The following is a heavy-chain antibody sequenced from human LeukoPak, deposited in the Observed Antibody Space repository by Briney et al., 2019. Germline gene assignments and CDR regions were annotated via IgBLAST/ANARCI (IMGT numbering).Heavy chain of an antibody. CDR3: ARGSSGNYPTY. V-gene: IGHV3-11*01. CDR2: ISSGGGTI. Sequence: GGSLRLSCAASGFTFSSSAMSWIRQAPGKGLEWVSSISSGGGTIYYADSVKGRFTISRDNAKNSLYLQMNSLRAEDTAVYYCARGSSGNYPTYWGQGTLVTVSS. D-gene: IGHD1-26*01. J-gene: IGHJ4*02. CDR1: GFTFSSSA.